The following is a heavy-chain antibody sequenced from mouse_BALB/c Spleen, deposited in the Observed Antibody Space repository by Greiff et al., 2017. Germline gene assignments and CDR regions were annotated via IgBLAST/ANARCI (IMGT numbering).Heavy chain of an antibody. D-gene: IGHD2-1*01. CDR2: IWSGGST. V-gene: IGHV2-2*01. CDR1: GFSLTSYG. CDR3: AREGYGNYFAY. Sequence: VQGVESGPGLVQPSQSLSITCTVSGFSLTSYGVHWVRQSPGKGLEWLGVIWSGGSTDYNAAFISRLSISKDNSKSQVFLKMNSLQTDDTARYYCAREGYGNYFAYCGQGTLVTVSA. J-gene: IGHJ3*01.